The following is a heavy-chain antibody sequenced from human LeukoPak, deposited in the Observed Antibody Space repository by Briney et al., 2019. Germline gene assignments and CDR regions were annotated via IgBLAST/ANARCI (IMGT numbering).Heavy chain of an antibody. D-gene: IGHD3-3*01. CDR1: GFIFTNYF. J-gene: IGHJ4*02. CDR2: IKHDGSEE. CDR3: ATDRGWRTSGYYLYYFEY. V-gene: IGHV3-7*01. Sequence: GGSLRLSCAASGFIFTNYFMSWVRQAPGKGLEWVASIKHDGSEEYYVDSVRGRFTISRDNTMNSLYLQMSSLRAEDTAVYYCATDRGWRTSGYYLYYFEYWGQGTLVTCSS.